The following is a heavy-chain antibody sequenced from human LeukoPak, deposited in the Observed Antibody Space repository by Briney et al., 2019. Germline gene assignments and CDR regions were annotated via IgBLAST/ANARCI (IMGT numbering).Heavy chain of an antibody. Sequence: GASVKVSCKASGYTFTSYYMHWVRQAPGQGLEWMGIINPSGGSTSYAQKFQGRVTMTRDTSISTAYMELSRLRSDDTAVYYCARSITMVRGVIIHPPGYWGQGALVTVSS. CDR1: GYTFTSYY. V-gene: IGHV1-46*01. D-gene: IGHD3-10*01. CDR3: ARSITMVRGVIIHPPGY. CDR2: INPSGGST. J-gene: IGHJ4*02.